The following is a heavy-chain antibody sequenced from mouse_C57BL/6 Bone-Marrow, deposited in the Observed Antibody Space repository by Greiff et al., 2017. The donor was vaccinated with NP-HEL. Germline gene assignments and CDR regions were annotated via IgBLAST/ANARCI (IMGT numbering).Heavy chain of an antibody. CDR2: IRNKANGYTT. V-gene: IGHV7-3*01. CDR3: ARDYYGSSYYAMDY. J-gene: IGHJ4*01. Sequence: EVKVVESGGGLVQPGGSLSLSCAASGFTFTDYYMSWVRQPPGTALEWLGFIRNKANGYTTEYSASVTGRFTISRDNSQSIPYLQMNALRAEDSATYYCARDYYGSSYYAMDYWGQGTSVTVSS. D-gene: IGHD1-1*01. CDR1: GFTFTDYY.